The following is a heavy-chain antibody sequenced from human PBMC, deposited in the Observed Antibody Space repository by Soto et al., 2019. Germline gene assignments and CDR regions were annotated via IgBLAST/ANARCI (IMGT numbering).Heavy chain of an antibody. CDR1: DDSFRGAEYY. Sequence: SETLSLTCTVSDDSFRGAEYYWRWIRQPLGKGPEWSGYTYYNGDTKYNPALGRRVTMSEDTSKNQFSLSLSAVTAADTAVYFCARGTASIHGWRTFDLWGRGILVTVSS. CDR3: ARGTASIHGWRTFDL. D-gene: IGHD6-19*01. CDR2: TYYNGDT. V-gene: IGHV4-61*08. J-gene: IGHJ4*02.